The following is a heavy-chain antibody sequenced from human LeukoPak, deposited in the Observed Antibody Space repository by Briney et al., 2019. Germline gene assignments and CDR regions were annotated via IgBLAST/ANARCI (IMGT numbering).Heavy chain of an antibody. CDR1: GGSISGYS. V-gene: IGHV4-34*01. CDR2: IHHSGTT. CDR3: ARQSGTVTPIDY. Sequence: SETLSLTCAVHGGSISGYSWMWIRQSPGKGLEWVGEIHHSGTTNYRPSLKSRVTISLDKSKSQFSLTLTPVTAADTAMYYCARQSGTVTPIDYWGQGTLVTVSS. D-gene: IGHD4-17*01. J-gene: IGHJ4*02.